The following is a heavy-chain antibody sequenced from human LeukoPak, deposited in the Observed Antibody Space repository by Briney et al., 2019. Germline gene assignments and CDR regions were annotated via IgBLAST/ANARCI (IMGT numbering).Heavy chain of an antibody. CDR2: INSVGSTI. CDR1: GFSFSSYE. J-gene: IGHJ5*01. V-gene: IGHV3-48*03. Sequence: TGGSLRLSCVVSGFSFSSYEMNWVRQAPGKGLEWVSYINSVGSTIHYADSVKGRFTISRDNAKNSLYLQPNSLRAEDTAVYYCARVIWGRFDSWGQGTLVTVSS. D-gene: IGHD7-27*01. CDR3: ARVIWGRFDS.